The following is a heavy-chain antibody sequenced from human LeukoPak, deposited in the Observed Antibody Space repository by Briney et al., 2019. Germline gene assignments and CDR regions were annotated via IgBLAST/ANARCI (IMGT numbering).Heavy chain of an antibody. CDR1: GFIFSNYW. CDR2: IKADGSEK. D-gene: IGHD7-27*01. Sequence: GGSLRLSCAASGFIFSNYWMSWVRQAPGKGLEWVANIKADGSEKYYVDSVKGRFTTSRDNSQKSLYLQTNSLRPEDTAVYYCARVQSGVILAFDIWGQGTMVTVSS. V-gene: IGHV3-7*03. J-gene: IGHJ3*02. CDR3: ARVQSGVILAFDI.